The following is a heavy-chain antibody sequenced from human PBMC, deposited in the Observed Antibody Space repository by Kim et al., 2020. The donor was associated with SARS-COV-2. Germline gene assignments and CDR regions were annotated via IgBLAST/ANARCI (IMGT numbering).Heavy chain of an antibody. D-gene: IGHD3-3*01. Sequence: GGSLRLSCAASGFTFSSYDMHWVRQATGKGLEWVSAIGTAGDTYYPGSVKGRFTISRENAKNSLYLQMNSLRAGDTAVYYCARDRFLVGMDVWGQGTTVTVSS. CDR1: GFTFSSYD. V-gene: IGHV3-13*01. J-gene: IGHJ6*02. CDR3: ARDRFLVGMDV. CDR2: IGTAGDT.